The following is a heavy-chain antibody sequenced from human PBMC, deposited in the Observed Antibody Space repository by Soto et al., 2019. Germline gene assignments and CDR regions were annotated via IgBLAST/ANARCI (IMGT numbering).Heavy chain of an antibody. D-gene: IGHD3-10*01. CDR2: IIPIFGTA. CDR3: ARDEVTYYYGAGVY. Sequence: SVKVSCKASGGTFSSYAISWVRQAPGQGPEWMGGIIPIFGTANYAQKFQGRVTITADESTSTAYMELSSLRSEDTAMYYCARDEVTYYYGAGVYWGQGTLVTVS. CDR1: GGTFSSYA. V-gene: IGHV1-69*13. J-gene: IGHJ4*02.